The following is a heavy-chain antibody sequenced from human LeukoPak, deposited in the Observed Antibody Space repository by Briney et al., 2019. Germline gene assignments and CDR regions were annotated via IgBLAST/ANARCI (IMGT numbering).Heavy chain of an antibody. CDR2: IYYTGIT. CDR1: GGSISSYY. V-gene: IGHV4-59*08. Sequence: SETLSHTCTVSGGSISSYYWSWIRQPPGKGLEWIGYIYYTGITNYNPSLESRVTISVDTSKNQFSLKLNSVTAADTAVYYCTRHDAVPVIGHGMGVWGQGTTVTVSS. CDR3: TRHDAVPVIGHGMGV. D-gene: IGHD3-16*02. J-gene: IGHJ6*02.